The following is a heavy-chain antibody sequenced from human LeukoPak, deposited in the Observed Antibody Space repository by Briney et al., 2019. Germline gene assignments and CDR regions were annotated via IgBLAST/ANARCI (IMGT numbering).Heavy chain of an antibody. CDR1: GDSVSSNSAA. D-gene: IGHD6-19*01. V-gene: IGHV6-1*01. Sequence: SQTLSLTCAISGDSVSSNSAAWNWIRQSPSRGLEWLGRTYYRSKWYNDYAVSVKSRITINPDTSKNQFSLQLNSVTPEDTAVYYCARDTWDSSGWFSYNWFDPWGQGTLVTVSS. CDR3: ARDTWDSSGWFSYNWFDP. J-gene: IGHJ5*02. CDR2: TYYRSKWYN.